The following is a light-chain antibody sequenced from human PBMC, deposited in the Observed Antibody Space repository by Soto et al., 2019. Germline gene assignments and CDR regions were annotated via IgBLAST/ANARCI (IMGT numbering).Light chain of an antibody. CDR3: QQSHSTPWT. J-gene: IGKJ1*01. CDR2: GAS. V-gene: IGKV1-39*01. CDR1: QTITTY. Sequence: DIQMTQSPSSLSASVGDRVTITCRASQTITTYLNWYQQKPGKAPKLLIYGASSLQSGVPSRFTGSGSGTDFTLTISSLRPEDFATYHCQQSHSTPWTFGQGTKVEIK.